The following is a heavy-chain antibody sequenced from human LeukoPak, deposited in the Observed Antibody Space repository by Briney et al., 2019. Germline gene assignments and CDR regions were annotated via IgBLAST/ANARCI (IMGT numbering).Heavy chain of an antibody. D-gene: IGHD6-13*01. CDR1: GFTFSSSA. J-gene: IGHJ4*02. CDR3: AKGIAAAGGY. CDR2: ISGSGGST. V-gene: IGHV3-23*01. Sequence: PGGSLRLSCAASGFTFSSSAMSWVRQAPGKGLEWVPAISGSGGSTYYADSVKGRFTISRDNSKNTLYLQMNSLRAEDTAVYYCAKGIAAAGGYWGQGTLVTVSS.